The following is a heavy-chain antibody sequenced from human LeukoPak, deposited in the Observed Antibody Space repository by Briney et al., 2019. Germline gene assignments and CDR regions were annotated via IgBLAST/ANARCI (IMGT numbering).Heavy chain of an antibody. CDR2: INPFDGDT. CDR1: GYSLISYY. D-gene: IGHD6-13*01. J-gene: IGHJ3*02. V-gene: IGHV1-46*01. Sequence: ASVKVSCKTSGYSLISYYTHWVRQAPGQGLEWMGIINPFDGDTTYSQNLQGRVIMTGDTSTTTVYMELSSLTSDDTAVYHRESHTIVAAGAPSSFDICGQGTMVTVSS. CDR3: ESHTIVAAGAPSSFDI.